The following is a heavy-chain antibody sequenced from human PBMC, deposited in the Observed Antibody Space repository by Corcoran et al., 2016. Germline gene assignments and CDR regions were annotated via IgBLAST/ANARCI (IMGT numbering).Heavy chain of an antibody. V-gene: IGHV3-30*18. J-gene: IGHJ6*02. Sequence: QVQLVESGGGVVQPGRSLRLSCAASGFTFSSYDMHWVRQAPGKGLEWVAVISYDGSNKYYADSVKGRFTISRDNSKNTLYLQMNSLRAEDTAVYYCAKGNGGAYSYGMDVWGQGTTVTVSS. CDR2: ISYDGSNK. D-gene: IGHD1-1*01. CDR3: AKGNGGAYSYGMDV. CDR1: GFTFSSYD.